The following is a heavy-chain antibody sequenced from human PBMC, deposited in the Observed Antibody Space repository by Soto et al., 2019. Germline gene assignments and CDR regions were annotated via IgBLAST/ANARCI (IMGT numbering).Heavy chain of an antibody. CDR1: GFTFSSYG. J-gene: IGHJ3*02. V-gene: IGHV3-33*01. CDR3: ARASRGYSLTDAFDI. CDR2: IWYDGSNK. D-gene: IGHD5-12*01. Sequence: PGGSLRLSCAASGFTFSSYGMHWVRQAPGKGLEWVAVIWYDGSNKYYADSVKGRFTISRDNSKNTLYLQMNSLRAEDTAVYYCARASRGYSLTDAFDIWGQGTMVTVSS.